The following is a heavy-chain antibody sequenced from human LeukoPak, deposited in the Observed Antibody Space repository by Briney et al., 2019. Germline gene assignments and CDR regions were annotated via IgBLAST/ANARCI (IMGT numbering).Heavy chain of an antibody. D-gene: IGHD3-3*01. CDR2: IDARSGIT. V-gene: IGHV3-48*04. CDR1: GFTFSSYG. CDR3: ARTYDFGRGPPGDAFDN. Sequence: GGSLRLSCAASGFTFSSYGMNWVRQAPGKGPEWVSYIDARSGITYYADSVQGRFTISRDDARESVFLQMDGLRVDDTAVYYCARTYDFGRGPPGDAFDNWGPGTWVIVSS. J-gene: IGHJ3*02.